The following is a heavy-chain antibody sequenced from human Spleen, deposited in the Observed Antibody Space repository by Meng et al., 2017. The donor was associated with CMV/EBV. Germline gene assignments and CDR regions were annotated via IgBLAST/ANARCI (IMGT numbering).Heavy chain of an antibody. CDR2: IIPILGIA. Sequence: SVKVSCKASGGTFSSYAISWVRQAPGQGLEWMGGIIPILGIANYAQKFQGRVTITTDESTSTAYMELSSLRSEDTAVYYCARAGDGSWYADHFQHWGQGTLVTVSS. V-gene: IGHV1-69*10. D-gene: IGHD6-13*01. CDR3: ARAGDGSWYADHFQH. CDR1: GGTFSSYA. J-gene: IGHJ1*01.